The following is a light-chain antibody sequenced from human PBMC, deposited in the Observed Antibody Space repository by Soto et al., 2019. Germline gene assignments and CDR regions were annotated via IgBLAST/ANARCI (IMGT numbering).Light chain of an antibody. CDR2: AAS. Sequence: DLQMTQSPSSLSASVGDRVTITCRASQSISSYLNWYQQKPGKAPKLLIYAASSLQSGVPSRFSGSGSGTDFTLTISSLQPEDFATYYCQQSYSTPPRLTFGGGTKVEIK. CDR1: QSISSY. V-gene: IGKV1-39*01. CDR3: QQSYSTPPRLT. J-gene: IGKJ4*01.